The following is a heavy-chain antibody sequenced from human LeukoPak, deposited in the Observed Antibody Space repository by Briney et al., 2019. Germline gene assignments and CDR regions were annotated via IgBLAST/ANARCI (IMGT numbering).Heavy chain of an antibody. Sequence: ASVKVSCKASGYTFTGYYMHWVRQAPGQGLEWRGWINPNSGGTNYAQKFQGRVTMTRDTSISTAYMELSRLRSDDTAVYYCASTGDYYYDSSGYYYWGQGTLVTVSS. CDR2: INPNSGGT. J-gene: IGHJ4*02. V-gene: IGHV1-2*02. CDR1: GYTFTGYY. D-gene: IGHD3-22*01. CDR3: ASTGDYYYDSSGYYY.